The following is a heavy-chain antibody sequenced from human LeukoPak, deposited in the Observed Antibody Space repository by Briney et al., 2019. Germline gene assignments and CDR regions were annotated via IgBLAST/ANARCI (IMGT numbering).Heavy chain of an antibody. J-gene: IGHJ4*02. Sequence: GGSLRLSCAASGFTFSSYGMHWVRQAPGKGLEWVAVIWYDGSNKYYADSVKGRFTISRDNSKNTLFLQMNSLRAEDTAVYYCARVRLGDSSTYYYPYFDYWGQGTLVTVSS. CDR3: ARVRLGDSSTYYYPYFDY. CDR2: IWYDGSNK. V-gene: IGHV3-33*01. D-gene: IGHD3-22*01. CDR1: GFTFSSYG.